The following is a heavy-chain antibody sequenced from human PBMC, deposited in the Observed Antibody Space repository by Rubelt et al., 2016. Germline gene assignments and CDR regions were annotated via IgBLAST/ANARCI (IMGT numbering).Heavy chain of an antibody. V-gene: IGHV3-7*01. CDR3: ARSTGWYPDY. D-gene: IGHD6-19*01. J-gene: IGHJ4*02. CDR2: IKQDGRDK. CDR1: GITFSDHA. Sequence: VHLVESGGGVVQPGGSLRLSCVVSGITFSDHAVHWVRQAPGKGLEWVANIKQDGRDKNYVDSVKGRFTISRDNAKNSLYLQMNSRRAEDTAVYYCARSTGWYPDYWGQGTLVTVSS.